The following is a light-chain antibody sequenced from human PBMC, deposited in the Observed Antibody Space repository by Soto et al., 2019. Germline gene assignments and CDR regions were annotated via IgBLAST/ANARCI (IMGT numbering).Light chain of an antibody. J-gene: IGLJ3*02. CDR1: SGSVSTSYY. Sequence: QTVVTQEPSFSVSPGGTVPLTCGLSSGSVSTSYYPSWYQQTPGQAPRTLIYSTNTRSSGVPDRFSGSILGNKAALTITGAQSDDESDYYCVLYMGSGISVFGEGTKLTVL. CDR2: STN. CDR3: VLYMGSGISV. V-gene: IGLV8-61*01.